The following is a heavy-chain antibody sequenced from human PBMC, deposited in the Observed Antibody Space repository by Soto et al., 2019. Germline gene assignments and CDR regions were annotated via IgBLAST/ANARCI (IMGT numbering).Heavy chain of an antibody. V-gene: IGHV4-59*08. CDR1: GGSISRPY. Sequence: PSETLSLTCTVSGGSISRPYWSWIRQPPGKGLEWIGYIYYSGSTNYNPSLKSRVTISVDTSKNQFSLKLSSVIAADTAVYYCARHGSCSGGSCYASFDYWGQGALVTVSS. D-gene: IGHD2-15*01. CDR3: ARHGSCSGGSCYASFDY. J-gene: IGHJ4*02. CDR2: IYYSGST.